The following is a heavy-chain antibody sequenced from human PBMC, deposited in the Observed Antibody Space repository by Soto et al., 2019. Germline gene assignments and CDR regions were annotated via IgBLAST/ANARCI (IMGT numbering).Heavy chain of an antibody. CDR2: IRSKTNSYAT. CDR1: GFTFGGSA. CDR3: TRQTDAVQWLVVPTDYNFDY. Sequence: GGSLRLSCASSGFTFGGSAMHLVRQASGKGLEWVGHIRSKTNSYATAYAESVKGRFTISRDDSMNTAYLQMNSLKTEDTAVYFCTRQTDAVQWLVVPTDYNFDYWGQGTLVTVSS. J-gene: IGHJ4*02. D-gene: IGHD6-19*01. V-gene: IGHV3-73*01.